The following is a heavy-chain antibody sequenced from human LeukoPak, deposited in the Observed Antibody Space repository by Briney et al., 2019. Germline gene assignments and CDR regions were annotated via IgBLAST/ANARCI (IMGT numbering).Heavy chain of an antibody. Sequence: SGGSLRLSCAASGFSLSNYWMSWVRQAPGKGLEWVANIKQDGSEKYYVDSVKGRFTISRDNAKKSLYLQMNSLRDEDTAVYYCTEGGTITWVEDYWGQGTLVTVSS. D-gene: IGHD3-16*01. CDR3: TEGGTITWVEDY. J-gene: IGHJ4*02. CDR1: GFSLSNYW. CDR2: IKQDGSEK. V-gene: IGHV3-7*05.